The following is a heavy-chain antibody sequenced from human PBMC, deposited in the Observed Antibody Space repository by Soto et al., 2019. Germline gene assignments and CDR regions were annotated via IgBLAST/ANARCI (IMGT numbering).Heavy chain of an antibody. V-gene: IGHV1-69*13. Sequence: GASVKVSCKASGGTFSSYAISWVRQAPGQGLEWMGGIIPIFGTANYAQKFQGRATITADESTSTAYMELSSLRSEDTAVYYCARDRGLDYYDSSGYFDYWGQGTLATVSS. D-gene: IGHD3-22*01. CDR1: GGTFSSYA. CDR2: IIPIFGTA. J-gene: IGHJ4*02. CDR3: ARDRGLDYYDSSGYFDY.